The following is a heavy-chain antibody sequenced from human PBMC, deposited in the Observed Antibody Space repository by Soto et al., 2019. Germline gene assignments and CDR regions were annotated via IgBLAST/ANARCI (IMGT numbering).Heavy chain of an antibody. CDR2: IIPIFGTG. Sequence: QVQLVQSGAEVKKTGSSVKVSCKASGGTFSSHAIGWVRLAPGQGLEWMGGIIPIFGTGTYAQKFQGRVTITADESTSTANMELSSLRSEDTAVYYCARSRVGNYYFDYWGQGTLVTVSS. V-gene: IGHV1-69*01. CDR3: ARSRVGNYYFDY. D-gene: IGHD1-26*01. CDR1: GGTFSSHA. J-gene: IGHJ4*02.